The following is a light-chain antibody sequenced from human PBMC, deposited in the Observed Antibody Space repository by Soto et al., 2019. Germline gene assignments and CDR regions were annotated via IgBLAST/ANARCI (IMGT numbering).Light chain of an antibody. CDR3: QQYTYSPWT. J-gene: IGKJ1*01. V-gene: IGKV3-20*01. CDR2: GAS. CDR1: QTISSSY. Sequence: EVVLTQSPGTLSLSPGERATLSCRTSQTISSSYLGWYQQKPGQAPRLLIYGASSRATGIPDRFSGSGSGTDFTLTISRLEAEDFAVYYCQQYTYSPWTLGQGTKVEIK.